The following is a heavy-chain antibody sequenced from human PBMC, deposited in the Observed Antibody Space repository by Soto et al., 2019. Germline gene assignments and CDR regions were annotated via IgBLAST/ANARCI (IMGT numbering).Heavy chain of an antibody. CDR3: AADLAPADPYNWFDP. CDR1: GGTFSSYT. D-gene: IGHD2-2*01. J-gene: IGHJ5*02. Sequence: SVKVSCKASGGTFSSYTISWVRQAPGQGLEWMGRIIPILGIANYAQKFQGRVTITADKSTSTAYMELSSLRSEDTAVYYCAADLAPADPYNWFDPWGQRTLVTVSS. CDR2: IIPILGIA. V-gene: IGHV1-69*02.